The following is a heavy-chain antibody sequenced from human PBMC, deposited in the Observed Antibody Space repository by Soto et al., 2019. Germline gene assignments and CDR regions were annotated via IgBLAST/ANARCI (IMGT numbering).Heavy chain of an antibody. J-gene: IGHJ4*02. V-gene: IGHV1-18*01. Sequence: ASVKVSCKATGYTFTSYGISWVRQAPGQGLECMGWFSAYNGNTNYAQKLQGRVTVTTDTSTSTAYMELRSLRSDDTAVYYCARVVTYYDSSGYYYGPFDYWGQGTLVTVSS. CDR2: FSAYNGNT. D-gene: IGHD3-22*01. CDR3: ARVVTYYDSSGYYYGPFDY. CDR1: GYTFTSYG.